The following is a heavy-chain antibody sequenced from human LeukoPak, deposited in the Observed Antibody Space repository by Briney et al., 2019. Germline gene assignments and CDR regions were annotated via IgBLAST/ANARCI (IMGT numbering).Heavy chain of an antibody. D-gene: IGHD3-10*01. CDR2: IYYSGST. CDR3: ARKRVTMVRGASTWFDP. J-gene: IGHJ5*02. CDR1: GGSISSSSYY. V-gene: IGHV4-39*01. Sequence: SETLSLTCTVSGGSISSSSYYWGWIRQPPGKGLEWIGSIYYSGSTYYNPSLKSRVTISVDTSKNQFSLKLSSVTAADTAVYYCARKRVTMVRGASTWFDPWGQGTLVTVSS.